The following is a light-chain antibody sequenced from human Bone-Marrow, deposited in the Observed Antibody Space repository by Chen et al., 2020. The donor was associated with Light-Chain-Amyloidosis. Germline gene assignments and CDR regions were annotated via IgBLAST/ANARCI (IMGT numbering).Light chain of an antibody. V-gene: IGLV3-25*03. CDR3: QSADSSGTYEVI. J-gene: IGLJ2*01. CDR1: DLPKKF. CDR2: RDT. Sequence: SYELTQPPSVSVSPGQTARITCSGDDLPKKFAYWYQQKPGPAPVLVINRDTERPSGISERFCGSSSGTAATLTIRGVQAEDEADYHCQSADSSGTYEVIFGGGTKLPVL.